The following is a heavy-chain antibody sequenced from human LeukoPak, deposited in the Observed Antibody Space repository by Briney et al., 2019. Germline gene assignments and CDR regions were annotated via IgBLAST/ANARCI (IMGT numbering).Heavy chain of an antibody. J-gene: IGHJ4*02. D-gene: IGHD3-22*01. V-gene: IGHV3-13*01. CDR1: GFTFSNYD. CDR3: ARRYYDVYGYYYLDY. Sequence: PGGSLRLSCAASGFTFSNYDMHWVRQPTGKGLEWVSGIGTVGDTYYRGSVKGRFTISRENAKNSLYLQMNSLRAGDTAVYYCARRYYDVYGYYYLDYWGQGTLVTVSS. CDR2: IGTVGDT.